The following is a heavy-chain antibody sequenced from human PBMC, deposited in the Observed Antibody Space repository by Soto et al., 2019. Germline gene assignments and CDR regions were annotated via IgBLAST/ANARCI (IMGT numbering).Heavy chain of an antibody. CDR2: ISWNSGSI. CDR3: AKDKRAVAGYYMDV. J-gene: IGHJ6*03. CDR1: GFTFDDYA. V-gene: IGHV3-9*01. D-gene: IGHD6-19*01. Sequence: LRLSCAASGFTFDDYAMHWVRQAPGKGLEWVSGISWNSGSIGYADSVKGRFTISRDNAKNSLYLQMNSLRAEDTALYYCAKDKRAVAGYYMDVWGKGTTVTVSS.